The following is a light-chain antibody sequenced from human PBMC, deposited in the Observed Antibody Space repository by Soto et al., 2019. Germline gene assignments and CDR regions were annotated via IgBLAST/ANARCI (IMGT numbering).Light chain of an antibody. CDR1: SSNVGGYNY. CDR3: CSYAGSYTYNV. Sequence: QSARTQPRSVSWSPGQSVSLSCTGTSSNVGGYNYVSWYQQHPGKAPKLMIYDVSKRPSGVPDRFSGSKSGNTASLSISGLQAEDKADYYCCSYAGSYTYNVFGTGTKVTXL. V-gene: IGLV2-11*01. J-gene: IGLJ1*01. CDR2: DVS.